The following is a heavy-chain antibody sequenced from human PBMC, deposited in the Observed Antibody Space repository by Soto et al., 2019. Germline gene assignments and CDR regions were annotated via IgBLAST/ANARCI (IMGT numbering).Heavy chain of an antibody. CDR3: ARDLYDFWSPPGVFDY. CDR2: ISAYNGNT. J-gene: IGHJ4*02. CDR1: GYTFTSYG. V-gene: IGHV1-18*01. Sequence: ASVKVSCKASGYTFTSYGISWVRQAPGQGLEWMGWISAYNGNTNYAQKLQGRVTMTTDTSTSTAYMELRSLRSDDTAVYYCARDLYDFWSPPGVFDYWGQGTLVTVSS. D-gene: IGHD3-3*01.